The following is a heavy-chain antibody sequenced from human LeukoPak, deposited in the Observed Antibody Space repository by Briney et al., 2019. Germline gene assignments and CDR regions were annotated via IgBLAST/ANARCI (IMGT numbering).Heavy chain of an antibody. D-gene: IGHD2-15*01. Sequence: ASVKVSCKASGYTFTSYDINWVRQATGQGLEWMGWMNPNSGNTGYAQKFQGRVTITRNTSISTAYMELSSLRSEDTAVYYCARVMSPYCSGGSCYDDWFDPWGQGTLVTVSS. V-gene: IGHV1-8*03. J-gene: IGHJ5*02. CDR2: MNPNSGNT. CDR1: GYTFTSYD. CDR3: ARVMSPYCSGGSCYDDWFDP.